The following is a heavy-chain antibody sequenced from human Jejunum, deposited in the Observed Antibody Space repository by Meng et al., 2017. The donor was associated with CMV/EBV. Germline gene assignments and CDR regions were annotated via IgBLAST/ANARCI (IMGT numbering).Heavy chain of an antibody. CDR2: TGDRFGARTT. D-gene: IGHD3-16*02. CDR3: AKVSRQLSRPYYYNAMDV. V-gene: IGHV3-23*01. Sequence: WVRQAPGKGLEWVSYIATGDRFGARTTYYADSVKGRFTISRDNSKNTLYLQMNSLRAEDTAVYYCAKVSRQLSRPYYYNAMDVWGQGTTVTVSS. J-gene: IGHJ6*02.